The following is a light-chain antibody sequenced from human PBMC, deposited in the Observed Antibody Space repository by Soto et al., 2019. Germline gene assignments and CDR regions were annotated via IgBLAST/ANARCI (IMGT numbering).Light chain of an antibody. J-gene: IGLJ1*01. CDR2: EDN. Sequence: QSALTQPASVSGSPGQSITISCTGTSSDVGSYNLVSWYQQHPGKAPKLMIYEDNNRPSGVSNRFSGSKSGNTASLTISGLQAEDEANYYCCSYAGSTYVFGTGTKLTVL. V-gene: IGLV2-23*01. CDR1: SSDVGSYNL. CDR3: CSYAGSTYV.